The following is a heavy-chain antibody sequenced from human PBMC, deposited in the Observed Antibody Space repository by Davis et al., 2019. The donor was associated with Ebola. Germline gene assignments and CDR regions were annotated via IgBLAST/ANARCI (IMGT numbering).Heavy chain of an antibody. V-gene: IGHV4-4*02. CDR2: IYHSGST. D-gene: IGHD1-1*01. Sequence: SETLSLTCAVSGGSISSSNWWSWVRQPPGKGLGWKGEIYHSGSTNYNPSLKSRVTISVDKSKNQFSLKLSSVTAADTAVYYCARGLERRNYYYYYYYMDVWGKGTTVTVSS. CDR3: ARGLERRNYYYYYYYMDV. J-gene: IGHJ6*03. CDR1: GGSISSSNW.